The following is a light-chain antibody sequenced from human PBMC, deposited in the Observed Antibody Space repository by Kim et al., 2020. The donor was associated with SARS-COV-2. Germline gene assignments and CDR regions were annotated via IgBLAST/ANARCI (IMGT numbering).Light chain of an antibody. J-gene: IGLJ3*02. CDR3: AAWDDSLSGWV. CDR2: KNN. CDR1: SSNLGSDY. V-gene: IGLV1-47*01. Sequence: ELTQPPSASGTPGQRVTISCSGSSSNLGSDYVYWFQQLPGTAPKLLIYKNNQRPSGVPDRFSGSKSGTSASLAISGLRSEDEADYYCAAWDDSLSGWVFGGGTQLTVL.